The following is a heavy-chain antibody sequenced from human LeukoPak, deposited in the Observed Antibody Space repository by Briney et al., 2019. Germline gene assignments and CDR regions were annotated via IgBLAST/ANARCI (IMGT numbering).Heavy chain of an antibody. Sequence: PGGSLRLSCAASGFTFDNYGMSWVRQAPGKGLEWVSGINWKGGTTGYVDSVKGRFTISRDNAKKSLYLQMNSLRAEDTALYYCARDLVVAGTGFGYWGQGTLVIVSS. CDR1: GFTFDNYG. V-gene: IGHV3-20*04. J-gene: IGHJ4*02. CDR3: ARDLVVAGTGFGY. D-gene: IGHD6-19*01. CDR2: INWKGGTT.